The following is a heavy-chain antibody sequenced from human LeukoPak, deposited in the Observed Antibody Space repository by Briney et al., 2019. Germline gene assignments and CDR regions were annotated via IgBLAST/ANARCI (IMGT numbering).Heavy chain of an antibody. CDR1: GFTFSSYW. D-gene: IGHD6-13*01. CDR2: INHGGST. Sequence: GSLRLSCAASGFTFSSYWMHWIRQPPGKGLEWIGEINHGGSTNYNPSLKSRVTISVDTSKNQFSLKLSSVTAADTAVYYCARGRPRYSSSWYWFDPWGQGTLVTVSS. V-gene: IGHV4-34*01. CDR3: ARGRPRYSSSWYWFDP. J-gene: IGHJ5*02.